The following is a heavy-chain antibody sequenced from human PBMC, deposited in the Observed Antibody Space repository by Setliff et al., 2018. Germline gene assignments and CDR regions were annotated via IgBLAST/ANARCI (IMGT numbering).Heavy chain of an antibody. CDR3: ARGRNVAARLLDS. J-gene: IGHJ4*02. CDR2: INHRGST. Sequence: SETLSLTCAAYGGTFSDYHWTWIRQSPEKGLEWIGEINHRGSTNYNPSLKSRVTISIDTSKDQFSLKLISVSAAGTAVYYCARGRNVAARLLDSWGQGTLVTVSS. V-gene: IGHV4-34*01. D-gene: IGHD6-6*01. CDR1: GGTFSDYH.